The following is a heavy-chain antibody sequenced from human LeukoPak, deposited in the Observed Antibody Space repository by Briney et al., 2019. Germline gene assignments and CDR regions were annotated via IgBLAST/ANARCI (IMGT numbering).Heavy chain of an antibody. D-gene: IGHD6-13*01. J-gene: IGHJ5*02. V-gene: IGHV4-4*07. CDR2: IYSSGKPT. CDR3: ARGAYSSTWSNNWFDA. Sequence: SETLSLTCTVSGGSLSNYYWTWIRQSAGKGLEWIGRIYSSGKPTSYTPSLKSRVTLSIDTSKNQFSLKMTSVTAADTALYYCARGAYSSTWSNNWFDAWGQGTLVTVSS. CDR1: GGSLSNYY.